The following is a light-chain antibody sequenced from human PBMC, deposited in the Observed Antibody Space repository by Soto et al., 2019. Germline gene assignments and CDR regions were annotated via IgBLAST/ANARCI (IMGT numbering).Light chain of an antibody. V-gene: IGLV2-14*01. J-gene: IGLJ2*01. CDR3: SSYTTSNTLV. CDR1: SSDVGAYTY. Sequence: QSVLTQPASVSGSPGQSITISCTGSSSDVGAYTYVSWYQQHPGKAPKLMILEVSDRPSGVSNRFSGSKSGNTASLTISGLQAEDEADYYCSSYTTSNTLVFGGGTKLTVL. CDR2: EVS.